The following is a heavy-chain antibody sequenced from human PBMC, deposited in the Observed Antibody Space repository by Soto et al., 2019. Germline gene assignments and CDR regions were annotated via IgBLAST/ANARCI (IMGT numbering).Heavy chain of an antibody. CDR1: GGTFSTYA. V-gene: IGHV1-69*12. J-gene: IGHJ4*02. D-gene: IGHD5-18*01. CDR3: ASGIQLWLRRINNGYSG. CDR2: IIPMFGTA. Sequence: QVQLVQSGAEVKKPESSVKVSCKAPGGTFSTYAISWVRQAPGQGLEWMGGIIPMFGTANYAQRFQDRVTMTAYESTNTVYMELSSLRSADTAVYFCASGIQLWLRRINNGYSGWGQGTLVTVSS.